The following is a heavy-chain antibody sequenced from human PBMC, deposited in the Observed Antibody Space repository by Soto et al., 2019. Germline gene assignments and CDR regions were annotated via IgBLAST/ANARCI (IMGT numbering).Heavy chain of an antibody. D-gene: IGHD3-10*01. V-gene: IGHV5-51*01. CDR3: ARHGEDYYSMDV. CDR1: GYSFTNYW. J-gene: IGHJ6*04. CDR2: IYPDDSDT. Sequence: GESLKISCKGSGYSFTNYWIGWVRQMPGRGLEWMGIIYPDDSDTRYSPSFQGQVTISADKSITTAYLQWSSLKASDTAIYYCARHGEDYYSMDVWGKGTTVTVSS.